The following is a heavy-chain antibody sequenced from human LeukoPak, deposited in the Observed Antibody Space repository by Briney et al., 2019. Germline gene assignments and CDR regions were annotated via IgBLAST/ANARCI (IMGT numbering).Heavy chain of an antibody. D-gene: IGHD6-19*01. J-gene: IGHJ5*02. V-gene: IGHV5-51*03. CDR3: ARAGGFRQWLVHNWFDP. CDR2: IYPGDSDT. CDR1: GYSFTSYW. Sequence: GESLKISCKGSGYSFTSYWIGWVRQMPGKGLEWMGIIYPGDSDTRYSPSFQGQVTISADKSISTAYLQWSSLKASDTAMYYCARAGGFRQWLVHNWFDPWGQGTLVTVSP.